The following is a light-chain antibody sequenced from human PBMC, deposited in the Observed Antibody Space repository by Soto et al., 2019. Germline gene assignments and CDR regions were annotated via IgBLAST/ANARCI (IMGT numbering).Light chain of an antibody. CDR1: QSVSLS. J-gene: IGKJ1*01. V-gene: IGKV3-11*01. Sequence: EIVLTQSPATLSLSPGGRATPSCRASQSVSLSLAWYQQKPGQAPRLLIYDASKGASGIPARFSGSGSGTDFTLTISSLEPEDFAVYYCQERTSWPPWTFGQGTKVDIK. CDR2: DAS. CDR3: QERTSWPPWT.